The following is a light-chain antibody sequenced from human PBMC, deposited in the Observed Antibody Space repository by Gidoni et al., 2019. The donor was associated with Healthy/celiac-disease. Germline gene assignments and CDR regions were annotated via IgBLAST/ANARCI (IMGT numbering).Light chain of an antibody. CDR2: DAS. V-gene: IGKV1-33*01. Sequence: DIQMTQSPSSLSASVGDRVTITCQASQDISNYLKWYQQKPGKAPKLLIYDASNLETGVPSRCSGSGSGTDFTFTISSLQPEYIATYYCQQYDNLPTFGGGTKVEIK. J-gene: IGKJ4*01. CDR3: QQYDNLPT. CDR1: QDISNY.